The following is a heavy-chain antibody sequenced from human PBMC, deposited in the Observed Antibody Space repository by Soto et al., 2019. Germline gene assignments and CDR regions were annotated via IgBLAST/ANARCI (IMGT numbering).Heavy chain of an antibody. CDR1: GFTFSSYG. J-gene: IGHJ2*01. V-gene: IGHV3-33*01. Sequence: QVQLVESGGGVVQPGRSLRLSCAASGFTFSSYGMHWVRQAPGKGLEWVAVIWYDGSNKYYADSVKGRFTISRDNSKNTLYLQMNSLRAEDTAVYYCARRRDIVVVVAATPRHWYFDLWGRGTLVTVSS. CDR2: IWYDGSNK. CDR3: ARRRDIVVVVAATPRHWYFDL. D-gene: IGHD2-15*01.